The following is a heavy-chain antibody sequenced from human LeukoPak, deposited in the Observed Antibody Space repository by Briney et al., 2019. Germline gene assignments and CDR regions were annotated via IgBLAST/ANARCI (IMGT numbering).Heavy chain of an antibody. V-gene: IGHV4-59*01. Sequence: SETLSLTCTVSGGSISSYYWSWIRQPPGKGLEWIGHIYYSGSTNYNPSLKSRVTISVDTSKNQFSLKLSSVTAADTAVYYCARDNLTYYYDSSGYYNYYYYGMDVWGQGTTVTVSS. CDR3: ARDNLTYYYDSSGYYNYYYYGMDV. D-gene: IGHD3-22*01. CDR1: GGSISSYY. J-gene: IGHJ6*02. CDR2: IYYSGST.